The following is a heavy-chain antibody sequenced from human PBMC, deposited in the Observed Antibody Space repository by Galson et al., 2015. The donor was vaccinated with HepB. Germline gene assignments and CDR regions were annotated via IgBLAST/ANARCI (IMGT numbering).Heavy chain of an antibody. CDR2: IIPIFGTA. V-gene: IGHV1-69*13. CDR1: GGTLSSYA. D-gene: IGHD1-1*01. CDR3: ARVISTGTGSGDWTPFDY. J-gene: IGHJ4*02. Sequence: SVKVSCKASGGTLSSYAISWVRQAPGQGLEWMGGIIPIFGTANYAQKFQGRVTITADESTSTAYMELRSLRSDDTAVYYCARVISTGTGSGDWTPFDYWGQGTLVTVSS.